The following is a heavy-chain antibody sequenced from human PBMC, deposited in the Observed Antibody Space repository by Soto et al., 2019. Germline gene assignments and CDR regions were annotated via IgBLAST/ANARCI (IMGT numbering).Heavy chain of an antibody. J-gene: IGHJ3*02. Sequence: SETLSLTCAVYGGSFSSYYWSWIRQPPGKGLEWIGYIYYSGSTNYNPSLKSRVTISVDTSKNQFSLKLSSVTAADTAVYYCAASPPYYYDSSGYFDAFDIWGQGTMVTVSS. CDR3: AASPPYYYDSSGYFDAFDI. D-gene: IGHD3-22*01. CDR2: IYYSGST. V-gene: IGHV4-59*01. CDR1: GGSFSSYY.